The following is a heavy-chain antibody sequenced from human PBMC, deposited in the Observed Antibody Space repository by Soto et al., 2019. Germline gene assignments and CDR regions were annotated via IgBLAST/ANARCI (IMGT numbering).Heavy chain of an antibody. V-gene: IGHV1-69*14. CDR2: IIPIFGTA. J-gene: IGHJ4*02. Sequence: QVQLVQSGAEVKKPGSSVKVSCKASGDTFSSYAISWVRQAPGQGLEWMGGIIPIFGTANYAQKFQGRVMITADKSTSTVYMELSSLRSEDTAFYYCARVRYYDSSGYYYFDYWGQGTLVTVSS. CDR3: ARVRYYDSSGYYYFDY. D-gene: IGHD3-22*01. CDR1: GDTFSSYA.